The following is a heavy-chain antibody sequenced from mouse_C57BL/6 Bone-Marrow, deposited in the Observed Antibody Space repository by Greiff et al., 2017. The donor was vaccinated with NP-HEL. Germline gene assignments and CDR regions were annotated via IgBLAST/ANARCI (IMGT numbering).Heavy chain of an antibody. Sequence: VKVVESGPGLVAPSQSLSITCTVSGFSLTSYAISWVRQPPGKGLEWLGVIWTGGGTNYNSALKSRLSISKDNSKSQVFLKMNSLQTDDTARYYCARITTVPLYAMDYWGQGTSVTVSS. CDR3: ARITTVPLYAMDY. CDR1: GFSLTSYA. D-gene: IGHD1-1*01. J-gene: IGHJ4*01. V-gene: IGHV2-9-1*01. CDR2: IWTGGGT.